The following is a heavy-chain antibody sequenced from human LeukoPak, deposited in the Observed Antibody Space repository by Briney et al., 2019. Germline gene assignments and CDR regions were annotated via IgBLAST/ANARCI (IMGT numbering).Heavy chain of an antibody. Sequence: GGSLRLSCAASGFTVSSNYMSWVRQTPGKGPEWVSVIYSDGSTYYADSVKGRFTISRDNAKNSLHLQMYSLRAEDTAVYYCARGGWLTFDPWGQGTLVTVSS. CDR2: IYSDGST. D-gene: IGHD3-22*01. J-gene: IGHJ5*02. CDR1: GFTVSSNY. V-gene: IGHV3-53*01. CDR3: ARGGWLTFDP.